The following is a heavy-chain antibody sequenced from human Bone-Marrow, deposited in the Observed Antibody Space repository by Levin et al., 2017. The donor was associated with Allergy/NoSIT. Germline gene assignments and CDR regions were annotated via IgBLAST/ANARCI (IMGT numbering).Heavy chain of an antibody. V-gene: IGHV5-51*01. D-gene: IGHD2-2*01. CDR2: IYPGDSDT. Sequence: GGSLRLSCKGSGSSFTSYWIGWVRQMPGKGLEWMGIIYPGDSDTRYSPSFQGQVTISADKSISTAYLQWSSLKASDTAMYYCARQRGPYCSSTSCHNWFDPWGQGTLVTVSS. J-gene: IGHJ5*02. CDR1: GSSFTSYW. CDR3: ARQRGPYCSSTSCHNWFDP.